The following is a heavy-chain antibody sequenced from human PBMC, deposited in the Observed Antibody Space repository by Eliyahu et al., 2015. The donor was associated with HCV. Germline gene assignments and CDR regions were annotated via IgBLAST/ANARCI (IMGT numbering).Heavy chain of an antibody. CDR2: ISSIGGST. CDR1: GFTFSSSA. J-gene: IGHJ4*02. V-gene: IGHV3-23*01. Sequence: EVQLLESGGGLVQPGGSLRLSCAASGFTFSSSAMSWVRQAPGKGLEWVSAISSIGGSTYYADSVKGRFTISRDNSKNTLYLQMNSLRAEDTAVYYCAKGSGSGSYYSDYWGQGTLVTVSS. CDR3: AKGSGSGSYYSDY. D-gene: IGHD3-10*01.